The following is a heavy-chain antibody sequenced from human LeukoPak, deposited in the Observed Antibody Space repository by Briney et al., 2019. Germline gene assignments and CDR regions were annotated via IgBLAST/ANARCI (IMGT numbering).Heavy chain of an antibody. J-gene: IGHJ4*02. Sequence: PGGSLRLSCAVSGFTFSTYLVSWVRQAPGKGLEWVANIKQDGSEKYYVDSVKGRFTISRDNAKNSLYLQMNSLRAEDTAVYYCARDRKGGDYWGQGTLVTVSS. CDR3: ARDRKGGDY. CDR2: IKQDGSEK. D-gene: IGHD3-16*01. V-gene: IGHV3-7*01. CDR1: GFTFSTYL.